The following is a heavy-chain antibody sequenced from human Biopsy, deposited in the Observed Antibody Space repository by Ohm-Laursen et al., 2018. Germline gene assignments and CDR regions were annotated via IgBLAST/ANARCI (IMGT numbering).Heavy chain of an antibody. CDR2: IYYSGST. CDR3: ARATNSTGWPYYYFYGMDV. J-gene: IGHJ6*02. CDR1: GGSISSDY. Sequence: TLSLTCTVSGGSISSDYWSWIRQTPGKGLEWIGCIYYSGSTNYNPSLKSRVTISVDTSKNQFSLRLNSVTAADTAVYYCARATNSTGWPYYYFYGMDVWGQGTTVTVSS. V-gene: IGHV4-59*01. D-gene: IGHD2/OR15-2a*01.